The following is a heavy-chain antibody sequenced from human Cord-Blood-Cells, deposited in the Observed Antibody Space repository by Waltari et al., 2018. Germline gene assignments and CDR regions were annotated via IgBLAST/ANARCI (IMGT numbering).Heavy chain of an antibody. D-gene: IGHD3-10*01. CDR1: GYTFTSYA. J-gene: IGHJ6*02. Sequence: QVQLVQSGAEVKKPGASVKVSCKASGYTFTSYAMHWVRQAPGPRLEWMGWINAGNGNTKYSQKFQGRVTITRDTSASTAYMELSSLRSEDTAVYYCARAPRSYYTYYYYYGMDVWGQGTTVTVSS. CDR2: INAGNGNT. V-gene: IGHV1-3*01. CDR3: ARAPRSYYTYYYYYGMDV.